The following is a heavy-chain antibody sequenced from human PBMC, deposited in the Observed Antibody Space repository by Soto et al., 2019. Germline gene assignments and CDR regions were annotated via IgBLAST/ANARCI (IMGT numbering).Heavy chain of an antibody. Sequence: GESLKISCKGSGYSFTTYWIGWVRQMPGKGLEWMGIVYPGDSNTKYSPSFQGQVTISADTSINTAYLQWNSLKASDTAMYYCARHLNRWYNDYWGQGTPVTVSS. CDR2: VYPGDSNT. CDR3: ARHLNRWYNDY. J-gene: IGHJ4*02. CDR1: GYSFTTYW. D-gene: IGHD1-1*01. V-gene: IGHV5-51*01.